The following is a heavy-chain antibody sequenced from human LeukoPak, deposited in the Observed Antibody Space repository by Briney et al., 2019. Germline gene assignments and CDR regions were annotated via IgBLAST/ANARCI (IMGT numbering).Heavy chain of an antibody. D-gene: IGHD6-19*01. J-gene: IGHJ5*02. CDR1: GFTFSSYG. CDR2: ISYDGSNK. Sequence: GGSLRLSCAASGFTFSSYGMHWVRQAPGKGLEWVAVISYDGSNKYYADSVKGRFTISRDNSKNTLYLQMNSLRAEDTAVHYCVKDSSGWYQKGNWFDPWGQGTLVTVSS. CDR3: VKDSSGWYQKGNWFDP. V-gene: IGHV3-30*18.